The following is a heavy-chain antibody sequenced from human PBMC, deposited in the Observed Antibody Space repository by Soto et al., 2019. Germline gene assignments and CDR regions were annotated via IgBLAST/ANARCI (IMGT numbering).Heavy chain of an antibody. CDR1: GFSLSNARMG. Sequence: SGPTLVNPTETLTLTCTVSGFSLSNARMGVSWIRQPPGKALEWLAHIFSNDEKSYSTSLKSRLTISKDTSKIQVVLTMTNMDPVDTATYYCARIYDFWSGYTYYFDYWGQGTLVTVSS. J-gene: IGHJ4*02. CDR2: IFSNDEK. V-gene: IGHV2-26*01. D-gene: IGHD3-3*01. CDR3: ARIYDFWSGYTYYFDY.